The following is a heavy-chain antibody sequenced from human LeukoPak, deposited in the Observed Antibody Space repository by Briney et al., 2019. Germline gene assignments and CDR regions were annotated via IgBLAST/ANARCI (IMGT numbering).Heavy chain of an antibody. D-gene: IGHD3-22*01. CDR2: ISGSGGST. CDR3: AKEPDYYDSSGYENWFDP. Sequence: GGSLRLSCAASGFTFSSYAMSWVRQAPGKGLEWVSGISGSGGSTYYADSVKGRFTISRDNSKNTLYRQMNSLRAEDTAVYYCAKEPDYYDSSGYENWFDPWGQGNLVTVSS. CDR1: GFTFSSYA. V-gene: IGHV3-23*01. J-gene: IGHJ5*02.